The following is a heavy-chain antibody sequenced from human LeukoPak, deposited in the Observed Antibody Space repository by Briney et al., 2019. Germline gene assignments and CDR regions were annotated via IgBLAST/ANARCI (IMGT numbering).Heavy chain of an antibody. D-gene: IGHD2-15*01. Sequence: SGTLSLTCTVSGGSISSSSYDWGWIRQPPGTGLEWIGSIYYSGSTYYDPSLKSRVTISVDTSKNQSSLKLSSVTASDTAVYYCAREHCSGGSCYSIYYYYYMDVWGKGTTVTVSS. J-gene: IGHJ6*03. V-gene: IGHV4-39*07. CDR3: AREHCSGGSCYSIYYYYYMDV. CDR2: IYYSGST. CDR1: GGSISSSSYD.